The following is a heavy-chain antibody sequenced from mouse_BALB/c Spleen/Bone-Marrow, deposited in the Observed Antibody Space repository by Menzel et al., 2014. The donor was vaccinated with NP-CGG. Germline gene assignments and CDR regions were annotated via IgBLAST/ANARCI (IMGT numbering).Heavy chain of an antibody. CDR2: IYYSGTI. CDR1: GISITTGNYR. J-gene: IGHJ2*01. V-gene: IGHV3-5*02. CDR3: ARYGNYFDY. Sequence: EVMLVESGPGLVKPSQTVSLTCTVTGISITTGNYRWSWIRQFPGNKLEWIGYIYYSGTITYSPSLTSRTTITRDTSKNQFFLEMNSLTAEDTATYYCARYGNYFDYWGQGTTLTVSS. D-gene: IGHD2-1*01.